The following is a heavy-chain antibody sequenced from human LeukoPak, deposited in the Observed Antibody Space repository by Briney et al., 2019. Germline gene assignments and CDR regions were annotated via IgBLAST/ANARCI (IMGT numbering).Heavy chain of an antibody. Sequence: SETLSLTCTVSGGSISSSSYYWGWIRQPPGKGLEWIVYIYYSGSTNYNPSLKSRVTISVDTSKNQFSLKLSSVTAADTAVYYCARSHSIDLRPYYYYYMDVWGKGTTVTISS. J-gene: IGHJ6*03. V-gene: IGHV4-61*05. CDR3: ARSHSIDLRPYYYYYMDV. CDR1: GGSISSSSYY. CDR2: IYYSGST. D-gene: IGHD5/OR15-5a*01.